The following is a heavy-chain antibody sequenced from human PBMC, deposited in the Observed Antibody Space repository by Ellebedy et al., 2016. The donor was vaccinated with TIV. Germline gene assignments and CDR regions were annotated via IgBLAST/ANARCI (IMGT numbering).Heavy chain of an antibody. Sequence: GGSLRLXCAASGFTFSSYGMHWVRQAPGKGLEWVAVISYDGSNKYYADSVKGRFTISRDNSKNTLYLQMNSLRAEDTAVYYCAKEETGDGTPLDYWGQGTLVTVSS. CDR2: ISYDGSNK. J-gene: IGHJ4*02. CDR3: AKEETGDGTPLDY. CDR1: GFTFSSYG. V-gene: IGHV3-30*18.